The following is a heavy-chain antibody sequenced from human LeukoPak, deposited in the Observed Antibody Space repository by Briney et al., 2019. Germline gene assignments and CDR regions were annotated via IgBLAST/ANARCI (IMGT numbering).Heavy chain of an antibody. CDR1: GVCCSGSY. V-gene: IGHV4-34*01. CDR3: ARGARYYGSGSRPHNWFDP. Sequence: SHTFSLTGPVDGVCCSGSYWSWIRQPPRTRLYLIGVLNRSGSTNYNPSLKSRVTISVDTSKNQFSLKLSSVTAADTAVYYCARGARYYGSGSRPHNWFDPWGQGTLVTVSS. CDR2: LNRSGST. J-gene: IGHJ5*02. D-gene: IGHD3-10*01.